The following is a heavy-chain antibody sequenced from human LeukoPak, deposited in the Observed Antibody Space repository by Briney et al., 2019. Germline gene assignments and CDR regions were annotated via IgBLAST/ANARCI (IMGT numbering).Heavy chain of an antibody. Sequence: ASVKVSCKASGYTFTGYYMHWVRQAPGQGLEWMGWINPNSGGTNYAQKFQGRVTMTRDTSISTAYMELSRLRSDDTTVYYCARTIFWSGYPYFDYWGQGTLVTVSS. D-gene: IGHD3-3*01. J-gene: IGHJ4*02. CDR1: GYTFTGYY. V-gene: IGHV1-2*02. CDR2: INPNSGGT. CDR3: ARTIFWSGYPYFDY.